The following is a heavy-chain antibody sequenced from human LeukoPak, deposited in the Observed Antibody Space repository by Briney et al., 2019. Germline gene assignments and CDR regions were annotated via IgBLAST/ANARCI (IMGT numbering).Heavy chain of an antibody. J-gene: IGHJ3*02. CDR1: GFTFSSYD. D-gene: IGHD6-13*01. CDR3: ARGYSSSWYSDGAFDI. CDR2: ISYDGSNK. Sequence: GGSLRLSCAASGFTFSSYDMHWVRKAQGKGLEWVAVISYDGSNKYYADSVKGRFTISRDNSKNTLYLQMNSLRAEDTAVYYCARGYSSSWYSDGAFDIWGQGTMVTVSS. V-gene: IGHV3-30-3*01.